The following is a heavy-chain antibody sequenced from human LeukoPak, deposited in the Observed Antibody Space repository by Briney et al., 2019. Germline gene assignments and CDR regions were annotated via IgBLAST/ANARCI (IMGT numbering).Heavy chain of an antibody. CDR2: ISSSGSTI. CDR3: ARSVVRGVILKGPFDY. Sequence: KPGGSLRLSCAASGFTFSDYYMSWIRQAPRKGLEWASYISSSGSTIYYADSVQGRFTISRDNAKNSLYLQMNSMRAEDTALYYCARSVVRGVILKGPFDYWGQGTLVTVSS. D-gene: IGHD3-10*01. CDR1: GFTFSDYY. J-gene: IGHJ4*02. V-gene: IGHV3-11*01.